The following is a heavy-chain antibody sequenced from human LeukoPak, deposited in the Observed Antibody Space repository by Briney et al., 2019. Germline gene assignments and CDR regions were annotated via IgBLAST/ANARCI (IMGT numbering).Heavy chain of an antibody. CDR1: GYTLTELS. V-gene: IGHV1-24*01. Sequence: ASVKVSCKVSGYTLTELSMHWVRQAPGKGLEWMGGFDPEDGETIYAQKFQGRVTMTEATSTDTAYMELSSLRSEDTAVYYCATSRGYYYDSSGYPPRAFDIWGQGTMVTVSS. D-gene: IGHD3-22*01. J-gene: IGHJ3*02. CDR3: ATSRGYYYDSSGYPPRAFDI. CDR2: FDPEDGET.